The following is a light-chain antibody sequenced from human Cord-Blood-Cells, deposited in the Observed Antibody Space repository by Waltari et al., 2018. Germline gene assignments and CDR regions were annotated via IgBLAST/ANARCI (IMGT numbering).Light chain of an antibody. CDR2: DVS. Sequence: QSPLTQPASVSGSPVQSTTISCTGTSSDAGGYNDVSWYQQHPGKAPQLMIYDVSKRPSGVSNRFSGSKSGNTASLTISGLQAEDEADYYCSSYTSSSTYVFGTGTKVTVL. CDR1: SSDAGGYND. CDR3: SSYTSSSTYV. J-gene: IGLJ1*01. V-gene: IGLV2-14*01.